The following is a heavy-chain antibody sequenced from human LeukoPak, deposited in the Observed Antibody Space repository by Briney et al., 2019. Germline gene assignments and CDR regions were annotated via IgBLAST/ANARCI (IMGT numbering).Heavy chain of an antibody. V-gene: IGHV1-2*06. J-gene: IGHJ4*02. CDR1: GYTLTDYY. D-gene: IGHD6-13*01. CDR2: INPNSGGT. CDR3: ARDPGPYSSSWSRWGVYYFDY. Sequence: ASVKVSCKASGYTLTDYYMHWVRQAPGQGLEWMGRINPNSGGTNYAQKFQGRVTMTRDTSISTVYMELSRLRSDDTAVYYCARDPGPYSSSWSRWGVYYFDYWGQGTLVTVSS.